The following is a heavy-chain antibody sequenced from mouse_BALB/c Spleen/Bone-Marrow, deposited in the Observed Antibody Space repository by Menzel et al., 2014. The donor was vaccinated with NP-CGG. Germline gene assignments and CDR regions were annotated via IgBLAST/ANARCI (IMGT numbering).Heavy chain of an antibody. V-gene: IGHV1-7*01. Sequence: VQLQQSGAELAKPGASVKMSCKASDYTFTSYWMHWVKQRPGQGLEWIGYINPSTGYTAYNQKFKDKATLTADKSSSTVYMQLSSLTSEDSAVYYCARSGFDHWGQGTTFTVSS. CDR1: DYTFTSYW. D-gene: IGHD4-1*01. J-gene: IGHJ2*01. CDR2: INPSTGYT. CDR3: ARSGFDH.